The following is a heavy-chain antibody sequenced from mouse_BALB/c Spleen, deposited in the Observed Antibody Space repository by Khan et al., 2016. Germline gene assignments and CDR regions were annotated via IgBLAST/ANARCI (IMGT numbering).Heavy chain of an antibody. CDR3: AKVDYYASDGAWFAY. CDR1: GFSLTTYV. D-gene: IGHD2-1*01. J-gene: IGHJ3*01. CDR2: IWRGGNT. V-gene: IGHV2-5-1*01. Sequence: QVQLKQSGPSLVQPSQSLSITCTVSGFSLTTYVVHWVRQSPGKGLEWLGVIWRGGNTDYNAAFMSRLRITKDKSKSRVFFKMNSLQADDTAIYYCAKVDYYASDGAWFAYWGQGSLVTVSA.